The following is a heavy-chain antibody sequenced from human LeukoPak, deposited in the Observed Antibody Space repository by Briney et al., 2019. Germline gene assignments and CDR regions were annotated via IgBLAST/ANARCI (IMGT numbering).Heavy chain of an antibody. J-gene: IGHJ3*02. V-gene: IGHV1-18*04. CDR2: ISAYNGNT. D-gene: IGHD1-26*01. Sequence: ASVKVSCKTSGYTFTCHYMNWVRQAPGQELECMGWISAYNGNTNYAQKLQGRVTMTTDTSTSTAYMELRSLRSDDTAVYYCARDLLWGSYSSAFDIWGQGTMVTVSS. CDR3: ARDLLWGSYSSAFDI. CDR1: GYTFTCHY.